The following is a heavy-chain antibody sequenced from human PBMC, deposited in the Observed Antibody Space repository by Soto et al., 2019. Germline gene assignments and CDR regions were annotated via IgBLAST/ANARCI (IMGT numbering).Heavy chain of an antibody. V-gene: IGHV4-31*03. CDR2: IYYSGST. Sequence: QVQLQESGPGLVKPSQTLSLTCTVSGGSISSGGYYWSWIRQHPGKGLEWIGYIYYSGSTYYNPSLKRRVTISVDTSKNQFSLKLSSVTAADTAVYYCARAILQLPRLYYFDYWGQGTLVTVSS. J-gene: IGHJ4*02. CDR3: ARAILQLPRLYYFDY. D-gene: IGHD2-2*01. CDR1: GGSISSGGYY.